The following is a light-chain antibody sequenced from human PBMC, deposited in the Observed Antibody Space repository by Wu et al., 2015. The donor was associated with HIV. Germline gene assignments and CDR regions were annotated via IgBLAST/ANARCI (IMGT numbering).Light chain of an antibody. Sequence: EIVLTQSPATLSFSPGETATLSCRASQSVSGTIAWYQQKPGQAPRLLIFDASTRATGISDRFSGGGSVTDFTLTISSLEPEDFAVYYCQQRSNWPPWTFGQGTKVEIK. CDR1: QSVSGT. J-gene: IGKJ1*01. CDR2: DAS. CDR3: QQRSNWPPWT. V-gene: IGKV3-11*01.